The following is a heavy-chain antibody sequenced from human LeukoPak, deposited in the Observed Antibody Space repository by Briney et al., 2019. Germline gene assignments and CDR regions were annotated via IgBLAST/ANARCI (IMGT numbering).Heavy chain of an antibody. D-gene: IGHD2-15*01. CDR3: ARGNFGGGGTEGGIDY. Sequence: GGSLRLSCAASRFTFSTYWMTWVRQAPGKGLEWVANIKQDGIEKYYVDSVKGRFTISRDNAKNSLYLQMNSLRAEDTAVYYCARGNFGGGGTEGGIDYWGQGTLVTVSS. CDR2: IKQDGIEK. V-gene: IGHV3-7*01. J-gene: IGHJ4*02. CDR1: RFTFSTYW.